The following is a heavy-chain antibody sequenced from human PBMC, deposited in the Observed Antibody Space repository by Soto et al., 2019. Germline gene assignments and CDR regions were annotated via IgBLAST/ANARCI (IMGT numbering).Heavy chain of an antibody. CDR3: ARGVGSGSYYNQYNWFDP. CDR2: INVYNGNT. D-gene: IGHD3-10*01. V-gene: IGHV1-18*01. J-gene: IGHJ5*02. CDR1: GYTFTNYG. Sequence: ASVKGSCKASGYTFTNYGISWVRQAPGQRLEWMGWINVYNGNTKYAQKVQGRVTMTTDTSTSTTYMELRSLRSDDTAVYYCARGVGSGSYYNQYNWFDPWGQGTLVTVSS.